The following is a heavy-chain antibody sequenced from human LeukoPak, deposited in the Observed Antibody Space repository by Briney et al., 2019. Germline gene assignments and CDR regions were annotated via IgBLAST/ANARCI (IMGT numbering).Heavy chain of an antibody. Sequence: PGGSLRLSCSASGFTFSNYAMHWVRQAPGKGLEYVSVISSTGGSTYYADSVKGRFTVSRDNSKNTLYLQMSSLRAEDTAVCYCVKECLVIINYYFDYWGQGTLVTVSS. CDR3: VKECLVIINYYFDY. D-gene: IGHD3-22*01. J-gene: IGHJ4*02. CDR2: ISSTGGST. V-gene: IGHV3-64D*06. CDR1: GFTFSNYA.